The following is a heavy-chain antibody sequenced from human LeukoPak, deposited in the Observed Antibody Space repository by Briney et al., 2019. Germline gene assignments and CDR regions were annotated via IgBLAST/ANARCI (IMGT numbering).Heavy chain of an antibody. V-gene: IGHV4-59*01. CDR1: GGSISTYY. D-gene: IGHD3-10*01. Sequence: PSETLSLTCTVSGGSISTYYWSWIRQPPGKGLEWIGYVYYSGRTRYNPSLESRLAMSIDTSKNQFSLNLTSVTAAYTAMYYCARDYNNYIVDHWGQGALVTVSS. J-gene: IGHJ4*02. CDR3: ARDYNNYIVDH. CDR2: VYYSGRT.